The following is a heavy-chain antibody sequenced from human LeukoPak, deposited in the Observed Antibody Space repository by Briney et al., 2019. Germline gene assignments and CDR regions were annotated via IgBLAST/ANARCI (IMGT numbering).Heavy chain of an antibody. Sequence: SVKVSCKASGGTFSSYAISWVRQAPGQGLEWMGGIIPIFGTANYAQKFQGRVTITADESTSTAYMELSSLRSEDTAVYYCARGVITMVRVFPVGWFDPWGQGTLVTVSS. CDR1: GGTFSSYA. CDR2: IIPIFGTA. J-gene: IGHJ5*02. D-gene: IGHD3-10*01. CDR3: ARGVITMVRVFPVGWFDP. V-gene: IGHV1-69*13.